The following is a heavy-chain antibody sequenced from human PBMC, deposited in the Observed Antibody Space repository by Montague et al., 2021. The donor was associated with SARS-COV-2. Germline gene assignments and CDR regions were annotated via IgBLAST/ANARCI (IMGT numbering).Heavy chain of an antibody. CDR3: ARAVSVRRAVNWFDP. CDR2: IYYSGGI. CDR1: GGSMSDHY. Sequence: SETLSLTCTVSGGSMSDHYWAWIRQPPGKGLEWLAYIYYSGGINSNASLKSRVSMSVDTSKNQFSLKLTSETAADTAVYYCARAVSVRRAVNWFDPWGQGTLVTVSS. J-gene: IGHJ5*02. V-gene: IGHV4-59*11. D-gene: IGHD3-10*01.